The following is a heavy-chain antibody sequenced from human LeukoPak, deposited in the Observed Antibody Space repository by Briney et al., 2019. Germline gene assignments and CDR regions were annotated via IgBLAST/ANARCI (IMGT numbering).Heavy chain of an antibody. CDR1: GFTFSSYD. CDR3: VKSLPGSCTAGSCPPSDY. V-gene: IGHV3-13*01. Sequence: GGSLRLSCAASGFTFSSYDMHWVRQATGKGLEWVSAIGTAGDTYYPGSVKGRFTISRENAKNSLYLQMNSLRAEDTALYYCVKSLPGSCTAGSCPPSDYWGHGTLVTVSS. D-gene: IGHD2-15*01. CDR2: IGTAGDT. J-gene: IGHJ4*01.